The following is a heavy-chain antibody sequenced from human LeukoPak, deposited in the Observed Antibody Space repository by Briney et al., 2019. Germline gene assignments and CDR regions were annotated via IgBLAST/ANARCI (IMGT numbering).Heavy chain of an antibody. CDR1: GGSISSYY. D-gene: IGHD2-15*01. Sequence: SETLSLTCTVSGGSISSYYWSWIRQPPGKGLEWIGYIYYSGSTNYNPSLKSRVTISVDTSKNQFSLKLSSVTAADTAVYYCASSPNHCSGGSCYSGVFDGGVRCWGQGTLVTVSS. CDR3: ASSPNHCSGGSCYSGVFDGGVRC. V-gene: IGHV4-59*01. CDR2: IYYSGST. J-gene: IGHJ1*01.